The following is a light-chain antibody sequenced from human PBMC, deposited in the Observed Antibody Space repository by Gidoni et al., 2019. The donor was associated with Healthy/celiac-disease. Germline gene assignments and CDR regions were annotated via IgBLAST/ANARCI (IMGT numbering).Light chain of an antibody. CDR1: TGAVTSGYY. Sequence: QTVVTQEPSLTVSPGGTVTLTCASSTGAVTSGYYPNWFQQKPGQAPRALIYSTSNKHPWTPARFSGSLLGGKAALTLSGVQPEDEAEYYCLRYYGGAHFGGGTKLTVL. V-gene: IGLV7-43*01. CDR3: LRYYGGAH. CDR2: STS. J-gene: IGLJ2*01.